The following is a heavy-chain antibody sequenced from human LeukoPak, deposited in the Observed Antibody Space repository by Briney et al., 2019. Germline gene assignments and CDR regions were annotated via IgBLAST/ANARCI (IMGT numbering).Heavy chain of an antibody. Sequence: GSLRLSCAASGFAFSTYWMSWVRQAPGKGLEWVANIKQDGSEKYYVDSVKGRFTISRDNAKNSLYLQMNSLRAEDTAMYYCARDSAGNYYWGQGTLVTVSS. CDR1: GFAFSTYW. V-gene: IGHV3-7*01. CDR2: IKQDGSEK. J-gene: IGHJ4*02. CDR3: ARDSAGNYY. D-gene: IGHD6-13*01.